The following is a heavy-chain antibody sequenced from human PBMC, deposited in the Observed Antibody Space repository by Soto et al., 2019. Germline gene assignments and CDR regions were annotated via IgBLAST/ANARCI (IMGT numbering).Heavy chain of an antibody. CDR3: ARDRGSSGRYVPGYFDY. D-gene: IGHD6-19*01. CDR2: ISAYNGNT. V-gene: IGHV1-18*01. J-gene: IGHJ4*02. CDR1: GYTFTSYG. Sequence: GASVKVSCKASGYTFTSYGISWVRQAPGQGLEWMGWISAYNGNTNYAQKLQGRVTMTTDTSTSTAYMELRSLRSDDTAVYYCARDRGSSGRYVPGYFDYWGQGTLVTVSS.